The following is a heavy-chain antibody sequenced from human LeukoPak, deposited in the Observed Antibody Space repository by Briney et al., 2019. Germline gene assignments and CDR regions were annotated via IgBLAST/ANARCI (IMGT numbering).Heavy chain of an antibody. Sequence: GGSLRLSCAASGFTFDDYGMSWVRHAPGKGLEWVSGINWNGGSTGYADSVKGRFTISRDNAKNSLYLQMNSLRAEDTAVYYCARAAGITGTTRWFDPWGQGTLVTVSP. CDR2: INWNGGST. D-gene: IGHD1-7*01. CDR1: GFTFDDYG. CDR3: ARAAGITGTTRWFDP. J-gene: IGHJ5*02. V-gene: IGHV3-20*04.